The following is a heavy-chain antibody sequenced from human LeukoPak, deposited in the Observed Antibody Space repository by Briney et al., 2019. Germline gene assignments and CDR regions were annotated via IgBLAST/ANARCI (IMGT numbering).Heavy chain of an antibody. J-gene: IGHJ6*02. CDR2: TYYRSKWYN. V-gene: IGHV6-1*01. CDR3: ASGRYSYGYLGYYYYGMDV. CDR1: GDRVSSNSAA. Sequence: SQTLSLTCAISGDRVSSNSAAWNWIRQSPSRGLEWLGRTYYRSKWYNDYAVSVKSRITINPDTSKNQFSLQLNSVTPEATAVYYCASGRYSYGYLGYYYYGMDVWGQGTTVTVSS. D-gene: IGHD5-18*01.